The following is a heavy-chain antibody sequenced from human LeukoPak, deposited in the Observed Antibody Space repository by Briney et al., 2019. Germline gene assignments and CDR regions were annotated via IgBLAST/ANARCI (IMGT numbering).Heavy chain of an antibody. J-gene: IGHJ5*02. V-gene: IGHV4-59*01. CDR1: GGSISSYY. Sequence: SETLSLTCTVSGGSISSYYWSWIRQPPGKGLEWIGYIYYSGSTNYNPSLKSRVTISVDTSKNQFSLKLSSVTAADTAVYYCATYNWNWFDPWGQGTLVTVSS. D-gene: IGHD1-20*01. CDR3: ATYNWNWFDP. CDR2: IYYSGST.